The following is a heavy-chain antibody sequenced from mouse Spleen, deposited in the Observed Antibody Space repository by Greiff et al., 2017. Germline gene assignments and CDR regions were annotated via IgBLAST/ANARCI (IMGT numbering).Heavy chain of an antibody. CDR3: TRGGDPAWFAY. D-gene: IGHD2-13*01. V-gene: IGHV14-4*01. CDR2: IDPENGDT. J-gene: IGHJ3*01. CDR1: GFNIKDDY. Sequence: EVQVVESGAELVRPGASVKLSCTASGFNIKDDYMHWVKQRPEQGLEWIGWIDPENGDTEYASKFQGKATITADTSSNTAYLQLSSLTSEDTAVYYCTRGGDPAWFAYWGQGTLVTVSA.